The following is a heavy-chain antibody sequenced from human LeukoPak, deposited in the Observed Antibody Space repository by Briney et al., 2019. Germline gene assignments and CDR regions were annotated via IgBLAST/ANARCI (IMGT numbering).Heavy chain of an antibody. J-gene: IGHJ5*02. Sequence: ASVKVSCKASGYTFTSYYMHWVRQAPGQGLEWMGRINPNSGGTNYAQKFQGRVTMTRDTSISIAYMELSRLRSDDTAVYYCARADIVVVPAGFDPWGQGTLVTVSS. D-gene: IGHD2-2*01. CDR1: GYTFTSYY. CDR2: INPNSGGT. CDR3: ARADIVVVPAGFDP. V-gene: IGHV1-2*06.